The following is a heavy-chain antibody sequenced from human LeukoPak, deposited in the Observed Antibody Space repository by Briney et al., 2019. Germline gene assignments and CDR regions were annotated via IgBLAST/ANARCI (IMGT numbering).Heavy chain of an antibody. J-gene: IGHJ5*02. CDR3: AREGTSGGLNWLDP. V-gene: IGHV4-59*12. D-gene: IGHD3-10*01. CDR1: AGSINSYY. CDR2: IDYSGST. Sequence: SETLSLTCTVSAGSINSYYWSWIRQPPGKGLEWIGYIDYSGSTNYNPSLKSRVTISVDMSKNQFSLRLSSVNAADTAVYFCAREGTSGGLNWLDPWGQGTLVTVSS.